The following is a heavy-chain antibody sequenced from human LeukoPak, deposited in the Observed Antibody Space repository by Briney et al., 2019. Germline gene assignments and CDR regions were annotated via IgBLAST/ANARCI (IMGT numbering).Heavy chain of an antibody. J-gene: IGHJ5*02. V-gene: IGHV1-2*02. Sequence: GASVKVSFKASGCTFTGYYMHWVRPAPGQGVEWMGWINPNSGGTNYPQKFQGRVTMTRDTSISTAYMELSRLRSDDTAVYYCARYRYTLYNWFDPWGQGTLVTVSS. CDR1: GCTFTGYY. CDR2: INPNSGGT. D-gene: IGHD2-2*02. CDR3: ARYRYTLYNWFDP.